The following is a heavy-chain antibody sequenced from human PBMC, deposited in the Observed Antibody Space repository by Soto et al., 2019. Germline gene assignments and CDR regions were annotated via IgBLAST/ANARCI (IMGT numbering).Heavy chain of an antibody. J-gene: IGHJ4*02. CDR2: ISARGGSS. D-gene: IGHD5-12*01. CDR3: AKGSIEYSASVDN. Sequence: EVQLLESGGGLVQPGGSLRLSCAASGFSFHSYAMVWVRQAPGKGLEWVSVISARGGSSYFADSVKGRFTISRDNSKNVLSLEMNSLSAEDTAIYFCAKGSIEYSASVDNWGQGTLVLVSS. CDR1: GFSFHSYA. V-gene: IGHV3-23*01.